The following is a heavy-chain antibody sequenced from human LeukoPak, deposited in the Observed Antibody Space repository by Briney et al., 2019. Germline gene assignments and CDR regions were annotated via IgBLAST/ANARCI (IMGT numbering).Heavy chain of an antibody. J-gene: IGHJ3*02. V-gene: IGHV3-21*01. CDR2: ISSSSSYI. Sequence: KPGGSLRLSCAASGFTFSSYSMTWVRQAPGKGLEWVSSISSSSSYIYYADSVKGRFTISRDNAKNSLYRQMNSLRAEDTAVYYCARAHDDAFDIWGQGTMVTVSS. CDR1: GFTFSSYS. CDR3: ARAHDDAFDI.